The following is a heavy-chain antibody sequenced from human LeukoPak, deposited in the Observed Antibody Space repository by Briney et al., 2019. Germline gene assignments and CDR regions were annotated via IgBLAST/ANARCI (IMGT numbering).Heavy chain of an antibody. D-gene: IGHD6-19*01. CDR2: IRYDGSNK. J-gene: IGHJ3*02. CDR1: GFTFSSYG. CDR3: AKGAIAVAGRGAFDI. V-gene: IGHV3-30*02. Sequence: GGSLRLSCAASGFTFSSYGMHWVRQAPGKGLEWVAFIRYDGSNKYYADSVKGRFTISRDNSKNTLYLQMNSLRAEDTAVYYCAKGAIAVAGRGAFDIWGQGTMVTVSP.